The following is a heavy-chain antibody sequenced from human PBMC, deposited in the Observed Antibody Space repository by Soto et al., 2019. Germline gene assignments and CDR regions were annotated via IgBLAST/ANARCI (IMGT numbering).Heavy chain of an antibody. CDR1: GFTFSSYG. Sequence: QVQLVESGGGVVQPGRSLRLSCAASGFTFSSYGMHWVRQAPGKGLEWVAVIWYDGSNKYYADSVKGRFTISRDNSKNTLYLRMNSLRAEDTAVYYCARGWGYCSSTSCYPFEYYYYGMDVWGQGTTVTVSS. CDR2: IWYDGSNK. CDR3: ARGWGYCSSTSCYPFEYYYYGMDV. D-gene: IGHD2-2*01. J-gene: IGHJ6*02. V-gene: IGHV3-33*01.